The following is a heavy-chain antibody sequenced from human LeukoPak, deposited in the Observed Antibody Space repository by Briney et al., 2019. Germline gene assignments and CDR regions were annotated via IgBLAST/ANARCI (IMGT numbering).Heavy chain of an antibody. CDR3: ARGYSSSWYYFDY. CDR2: IWYDGSNK. D-gene: IGHD6-13*01. CDR1: GFTFSSYG. V-gene: IGHV3-33*01. J-gene: IGHJ4*02. Sequence: GGSLRLSCAASGFTFSSYGMHWVRQAPGKGLEWVAVIWYDGSNKYYADSVKGRFTISRDNSKNTLYLQMNGLRAEDTAVYYCARGYSSSWYYFDYWGQGTLVTVSS.